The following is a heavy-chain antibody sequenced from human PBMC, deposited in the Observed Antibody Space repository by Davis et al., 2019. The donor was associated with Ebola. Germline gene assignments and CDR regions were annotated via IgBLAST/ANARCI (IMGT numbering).Heavy chain of an antibody. CDR1: GFTFDDYG. CDR3: AKGRGYDISTGPNY. J-gene: IGHJ4*02. D-gene: IGHD3-22*01. V-gene: IGHV3-9*01. Sequence: SLKISCAASGFTFDDYGMHWVRQAPGKGLEWVSGVSWNSGTIGYADSVKGRFIISRDNAKNSLYLQMNSLRVEDTALYYCAKGRGYDISTGPNYWGQGTLVTVSS. CDR2: VSWNSGTI.